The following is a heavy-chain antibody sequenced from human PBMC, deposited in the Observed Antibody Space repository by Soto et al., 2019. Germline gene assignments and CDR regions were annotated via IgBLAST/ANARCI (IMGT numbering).Heavy chain of an antibody. CDR3: AREGAASYSYYYGTDV. J-gene: IGHJ6*02. V-gene: IGHV4-30-4*01. CDR2: IYYRGSP. Sequence: PSETLSLTCTVSGGSISSGDSYWSWIRQSPGKGLEWIGYIYYRGSPFYNPSLESRVTISVDTSKNQFSLKLNSVTAADTAVYYCAREGAASYSYYYGTDVWGQGTPVTVYS. D-gene: IGHD3-16*01. CDR1: GGSISSGDSY.